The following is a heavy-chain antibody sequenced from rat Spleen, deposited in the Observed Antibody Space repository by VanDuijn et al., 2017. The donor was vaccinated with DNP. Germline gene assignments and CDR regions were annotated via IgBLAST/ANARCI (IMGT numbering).Heavy chain of an antibody. J-gene: IGHJ3*01. Sequence: QVQLKESGPGLVQPSETLSLTCTVSGFSLTSGSVTWVRQPSGKRPEWMGRVWYEGDTAYNSALKSRLTISRETSNNQVFLKMSSLQTGDTGTYYCIRDGGGNWFAHWGQGTVVTVSS. CDR3: IRDGGGNWFAH. V-gene: IGHV2-63*01. CDR2: VWYEGDT. CDR1: GFSLTSGS.